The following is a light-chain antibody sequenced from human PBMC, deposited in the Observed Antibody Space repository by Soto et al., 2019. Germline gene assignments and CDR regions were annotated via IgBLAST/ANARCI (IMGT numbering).Light chain of an antibody. CDR2: DVS. CDR3: CSYAGSYTS. CDR1: SSDVGGYNY. J-gene: IGLJ1*01. Sequence: QSVLTQPRSVSGAPGQSVTISCPGTSSDVGGYNYVSWYQQHPGKAPKLMIYDVSKRPSGVPDRFSGSKSGNTASLTISGLQAEDGADYYCCSYAGSYTSFGTGTKVTVL. V-gene: IGLV2-11*01.